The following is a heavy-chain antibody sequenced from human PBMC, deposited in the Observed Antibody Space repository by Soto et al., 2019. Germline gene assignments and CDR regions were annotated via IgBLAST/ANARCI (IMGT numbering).Heavy chain of an antibody. CDR1: GGSISSGGYS. J-gene: IGHJ5*02. V-gene: IGHV4-30-2*01. Sequence: QLQLQESGSGLVKPSQTLSLTCAVSGGSISSGGYSWSWIRQPPEKGLEWIGYIYHSGSTYYNPSLKSRVTISVDRSKNQFSLKLSSVTAADTAVYYCARTYYYDSSGSRGWFDPWGQGTLVTVSS. CDR2: IYHSGST. CDR3: ARTYYYDSSGSRGWFDP. D-gene: IGHD3-22*01.